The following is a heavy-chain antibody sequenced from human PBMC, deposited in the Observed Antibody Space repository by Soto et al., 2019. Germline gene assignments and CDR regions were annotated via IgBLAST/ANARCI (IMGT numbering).Heavy chain of an antibody. V-gene: IGHV4-38-2*01. CDR3: ARLPYSYSGYDETYFDY. D-gene: IGHD5-12*01. CDR2: IYHSGST. J-gene: IGHJ4*02. Sequence: SETLSLTCAVSGHSITSGYYWGWIRQPPGKGLEWIGSIYHSGSTYYNPSLKSRVTISVDTPQKLFSLKLSSVTAADTAVYYCARLPYSYSGYDETYFDYWGQGTLVTVSS. CDR1: GHSITSGYY.